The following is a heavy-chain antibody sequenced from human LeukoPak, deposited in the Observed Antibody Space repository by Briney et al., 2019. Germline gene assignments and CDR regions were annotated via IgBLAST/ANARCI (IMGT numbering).Heavy chain of an antibody. V-gene: IGHV3-66*01. CDR2: IYSGGST. D-gene: IGHD1-1*01. CDR3: AREGYNWNDGPAYYFDY. Sequence: PGGSLRLSCAASGFTVSSNYMSWVRQAPGKGLEWVSVIYSGGSTYYADSVKGRFTTSRDNSKNTLYLQMNSLRAEDTAVYYCAREGYNWNDGPAYYFDYWGQGTLVTVSS. CDR1: GFTVSSNY. J-gene: IGHJ4*02.